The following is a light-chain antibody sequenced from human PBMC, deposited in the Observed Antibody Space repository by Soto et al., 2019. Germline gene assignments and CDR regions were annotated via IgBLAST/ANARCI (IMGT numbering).Light chain of an antibody. CDR2: DAS. Sequence: EIVLTQSPATLSLSPGERATLSCRASQSVGTYLAWYQQKPGQAPRLLIYDASNRATGIPARFSGSGSGTDFTLTISSLEHEEFAVYYCQQRSNWPPLTFGGGTKVEI. J-gene: IGKJ4*01. CDR3: QQRSNWPPLT. CDR1: QSVGTY. V-gene: IGKV3-11*01.